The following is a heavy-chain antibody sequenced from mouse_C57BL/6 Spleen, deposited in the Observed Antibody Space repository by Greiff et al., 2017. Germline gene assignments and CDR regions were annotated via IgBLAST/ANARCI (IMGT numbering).Heavy chain of an antibody. Sequence: QVQLQQPGAELVKPGASVKMSCKASGYTFTSYWITWVKQRPGQGLEWIGDIYPGSGSTNYNEKFTSKATLTVDTSSSTAYMQLSSLTSEDSAVYYCARRDYYSNYFDYWGQGTTLTVSS. D-gene: IGHD2-5*01. CDR2: IYPGSGST. CDR1: GYTFTSYW. V-gene: IGHV1-55*01. J-gene: IGHJ2*01. CDR3: ARRDYYSNYFDY.